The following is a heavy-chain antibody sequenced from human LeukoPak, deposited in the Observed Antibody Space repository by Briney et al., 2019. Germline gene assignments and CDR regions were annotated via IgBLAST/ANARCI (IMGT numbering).Heavy chain of an antibody. CDR2: LYDSGST. CDR3: ARHTRPGYSGYGNAFDI. V-gene: IGHV4-39*01. J-gene: IGHJ3*02. D-gene: IGHD5-12*01. Sequence: SETLSLTCTVSGGSISSSGYNWDWIRQPPGKGLEWIGNLYDSGSTYYNPSLKSRVTISVDTSNNQFSLKLSSVTAADTAVYYCARHTRPGYSGYGNAFDIWGQGTMVTVSS. CDR1: GGSISSSGYN.